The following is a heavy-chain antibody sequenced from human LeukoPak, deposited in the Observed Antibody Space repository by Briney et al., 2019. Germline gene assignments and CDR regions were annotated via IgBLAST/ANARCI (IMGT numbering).Heavy chain of an antibody. CDR3: XXDXSSSSGXYYFDX. V-gene: IGHV3-23*01. J-gene: IGHJ4*02. CDR1: GFTFSNHV. Sequence: GGSLRLSCAASGFTFSNHVMNWVRQAPGKGLEWVSGISGSGRSTYYADSVKGRFTISRDNSKNTLYLQMNSLRAEDTAVYYXXXDXSSSSGXYYFDXWGQGTLVTVXS. CDR2: ISGSGRST. D-gene: IGHD6-19*01.